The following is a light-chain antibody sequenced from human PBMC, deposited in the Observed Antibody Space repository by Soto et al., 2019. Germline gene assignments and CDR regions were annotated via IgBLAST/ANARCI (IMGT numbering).Light chain of an antibody. Sequence: DIQMTQSPSSLSASVGDRVTITCRASQSISSYLNWYQQKPGQAPKLLIYAASSLQSGVPSRFSGSGSGTDFTLTISSLQPEDFATYYCQQSYSTLWGFGQGTKVEIK. V-gene: IGKV1-39*01. CDR2: AAS. CDR3: QQSYSTLWG. J-gene: IGKJ1*01. CDR1: QSISSY.